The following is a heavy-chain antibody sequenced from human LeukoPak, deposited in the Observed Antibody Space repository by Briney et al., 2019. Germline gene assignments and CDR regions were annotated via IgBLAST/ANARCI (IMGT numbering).Heavy chain of an antibody. J-gene: IGHJ3*02. CDR2: IIPILGIA. V-gene: IGHV1-69*04. CDR1: GGTFSSYS. CDR3: ARANPYDSSGFDAFDI. D-gene: IGHD3-22*01. Sequence: SVKVSCKASGGTFSSYSISWVRQAPGQGLEWMGRIIPILGIANYAQRFQGRVTITADKSTSTAYMELSSLRSEDTAVYYCARANPYDSSGFDAFDIWGQGTMVTVSS.